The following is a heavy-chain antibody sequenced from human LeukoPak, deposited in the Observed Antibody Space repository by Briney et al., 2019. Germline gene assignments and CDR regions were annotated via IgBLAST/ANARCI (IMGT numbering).Heavy chain of an antibody. CDR1: GIIFSNYW. CDR3: ARGGGYSYGSFDY. J-gene: IGHJ4*02. CDR2: INRDGSST. V-gene: IGHV3-74*01. Sequence: GGSLRLSCAASGIIFSNYWMHWVRQAPGKGLVWVSRINRDGSSTSYADSVKGRFTISRDNAKNTLYLQMDGLRAEDTAVYYCARGGGYSYGSFDYWDQGTLVTVSS. D-gene: IGHD5-18*01.